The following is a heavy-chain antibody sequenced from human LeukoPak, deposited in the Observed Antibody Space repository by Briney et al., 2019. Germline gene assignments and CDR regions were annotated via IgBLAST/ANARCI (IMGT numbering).Heavy chain of an antibody. Sequence: SETLSLTCTVSGGSISSSNHYWGWIRQPPGKGLEWIGTIYYSGSTYYNPSLKSRVTISVDTSKNQFSLKLSSVTAADTAVYYCAREGAYSSSWEDAFDIWGQGTMVTVSS. CDR3: AREGAYSSSWEDAFDI. J-gene: IGHJ3*02. CDR1: GGSISSSNHY. CDR2: IYYSGST. D-gene: IGHD6-13*01. V-gene: IGHV4-39*07.